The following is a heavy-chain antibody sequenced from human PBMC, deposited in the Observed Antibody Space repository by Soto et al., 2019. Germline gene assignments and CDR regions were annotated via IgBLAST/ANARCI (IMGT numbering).Heavy chain of an antibody. Sequence: QVQLQESGPGLVKPSETLSLTCAVSGDSISSYYCMWIRQPPGKGLESIGYLYYGRSANYNPSLKSRVTFSVDTSTNQCSLTLSSMAAADTAVYYCALRSMAVVPEYWGQGTLVTVSS. V-gene: IGHV4-59*01. CDR1: GDSISSYY. J-gene: IGHJ4*02. D-gene: IGHD3-22*01. CDR3: ALRSMAVVPEY. CDR2: LYYGRSA.